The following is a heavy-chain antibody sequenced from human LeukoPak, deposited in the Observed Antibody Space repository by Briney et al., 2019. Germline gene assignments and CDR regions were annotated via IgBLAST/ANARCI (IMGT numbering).Heavy chain of an antibody. Sequence: GGSLRLSCAASGFTFSSYSMNWVRQAPGKGLEWVSYISSGSSTTYYADSVKGRFTVSRDNVQNSLFLQMDSLRAEDTAVYYCARDGDRSGYYMGMYNWFDPWGQGTLVTVSS. CDR1: GFTFSSYS. D-gene: IGHD3-3*01. CDR3: ARDGDRSGYYMGMYNWFDP. J-gene: IGHJ5*02. CDR2: ISSGSSTT. V-gene: IGHV3-48*01.